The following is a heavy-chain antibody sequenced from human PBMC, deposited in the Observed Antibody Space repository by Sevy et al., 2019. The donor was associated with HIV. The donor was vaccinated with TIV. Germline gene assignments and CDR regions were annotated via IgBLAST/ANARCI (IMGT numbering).Heavy chain of an antibody. Sequence: GGSLRLSCAASGFTFDDYAMHWVRQAPGKGLEWVSGISWNSGSIDYADSVKGRFTISRDNAKNSLYLQMNSLRAEDTALYYCAKGSYSSSWYFDLWGRGTLVTVSS. V-gene: IGHV3-9*01. D-gene: IGHD6-13*01. CDR3: AKGSYSSSWYFDL. J-gene: IGHJ2*01. CDR2: ISWNSGSI. CDR1: GFTFDDYA.